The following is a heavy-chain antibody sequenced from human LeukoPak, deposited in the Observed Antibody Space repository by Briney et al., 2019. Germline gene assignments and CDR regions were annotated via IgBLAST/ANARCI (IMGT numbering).Heavy chain of an antibody. CDR1: GDFISSYY. J-gene: IGHJ2*01. CDR3: ARARVRSYSYDSSGFYTSDWHFDL. Sequence: KPSQTLSLTCTVSGDFISSYYWSWVRQPPGRGLAWIGYIYSIASTKYHPSLKGRFTISVDTSKNQFSLKLSSVTAADTAVYYCARARVRSYSYDSSGFYTSDWHFDLWGRGTLVTVSS. D-gene: IGHD3-22*01. V-gene: IGHV4-59*01. CDR2: IYSIAST.